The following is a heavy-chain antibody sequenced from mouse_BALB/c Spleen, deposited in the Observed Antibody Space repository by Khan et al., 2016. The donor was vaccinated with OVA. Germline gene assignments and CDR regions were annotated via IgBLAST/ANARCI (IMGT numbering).Heavy chain of an antibody. CDR2: ISGDSNTI. D-gene: IGHD1-1*01. J-gene: IGHJ2*01. V-gene: IGHV5-17*02. Sequence: EVELVESGGGLVQPGGSRKLSCAASGFTFSSYGMHWVRQAPERGLEWVAYISGDSNTIYYAATVKGRFTISRDNPRNPLFLQMTSLMSEDTAMYYCATSYFYGYYFDYWGPGTTLTVSS. CDR1: GFTFSSYG. CDR3: ATSYFYGYYFDY.